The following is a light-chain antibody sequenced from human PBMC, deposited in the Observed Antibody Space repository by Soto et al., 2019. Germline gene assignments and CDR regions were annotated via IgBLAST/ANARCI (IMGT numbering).Light chain of an antibody. J-gene: IGKJ1*01. CDR2: GAS. V-gene: IGKV3-15*01. CDR1: QSVSSS. Sequence: EIVMTQSPATLSVSPGERATLSCRASQSVSSSLAWYQQNPGQAPRLLIYGASTRATGIPARFSGSGSGTEFTLTISSLQSEDFAVYYCQQSNNWPWTFGQGTKVDIK. CDR3: QQSNNWPWT.